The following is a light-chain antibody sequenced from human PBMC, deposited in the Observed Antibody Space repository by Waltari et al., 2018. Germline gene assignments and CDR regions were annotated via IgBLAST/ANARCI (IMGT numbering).Light chain of an antibody. J-gene: IGKJ1*01. CDR3: QQYNNWPPGT. CDR1: QTIGRS. V-gene: IGKV3-15*01. CDR2: VAS. Sequence: ETVVTQSPATLSVSPGERVTLSCRTSQTIGRSLAWYQQKPGQAPRLVIYVASIRATGIPARFSGSGSATEFALTISGLQSEDFAVYYCQQYNNWPPGTFGQGTKVEI.